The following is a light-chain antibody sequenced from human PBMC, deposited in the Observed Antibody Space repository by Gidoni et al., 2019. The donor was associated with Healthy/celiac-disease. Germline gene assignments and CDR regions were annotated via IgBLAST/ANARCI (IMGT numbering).Light chain of an antibody. V-gene: IGKV3-15*01. Sequence: EIVMTQSPAPLSVSPGERATLSCRASQSVRSTLAWYQQKPGQAPRLLIYGASTRATGIPARFSGSGSGTEFTLTLSSLQSEDFAVYYCQQYNNWPPWGTFGQGTKLEIK. CDR2: GAS. J-gene: IGKJ2*01. CDR3: QQYNNWPPWGT. CDR1: QSVRST.